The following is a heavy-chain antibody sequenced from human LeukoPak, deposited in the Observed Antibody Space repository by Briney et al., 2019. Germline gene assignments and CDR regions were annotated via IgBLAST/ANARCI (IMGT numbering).Heavy chain of an antibody. CDR1: GFIFSDHY. V-gene: IGHV3-72*01. CDR2: TRNEANIYTT. D-gene: IGHD4-11*01. CDR3: ATDSYDYT. Sequence: GGSLRLSCAASGFIFSDHYMDWARQAPGKGLEWVGRTRNEANIYTTKYAASVKGRFTISRDDSKNTLYLQLNSLQTADTAVYYCATDSYDYTWGQGTLVTVSS. J-gene: IGHJ5*02.